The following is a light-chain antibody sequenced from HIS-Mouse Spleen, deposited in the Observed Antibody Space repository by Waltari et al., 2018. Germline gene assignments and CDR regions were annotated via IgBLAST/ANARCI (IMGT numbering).Light chain of an antibody. CDR3: CSYAGSSTFLV. CDR1: SSDVGSYNL. CDR2: EGS. J-gene: IGLJ2*01. Sequence: QSALTQPASVSGSPGQSIPISCTGTSSDVGSYNLFSWYQQHPGKAPKLMIYEGSKRPSGVSNRFSGSKSGNTASLTISGLQAEDEADYYCCSYAGSSTFLVFGGGTKLTVL. V-gene: IGLV2-23*03.